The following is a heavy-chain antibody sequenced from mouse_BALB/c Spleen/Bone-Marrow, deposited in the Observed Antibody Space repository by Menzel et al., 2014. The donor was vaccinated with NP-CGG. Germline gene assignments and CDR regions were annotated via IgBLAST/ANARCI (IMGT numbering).Heavy chain of an antibody. CDR3: ARYRYYGSSYAMDY. Sequence: EVELMESGAELVKPGASVKLSCTASGFNIKDTYMYWVKQRPEQGLEWIGRIDPANGNTKYDPKFQGKATITADTSSNTAYLQLSSLTSEDTAVYYCARYRYYGSSYAMDYWGQGTSVTVSS. V-gene: IGHV14-3*02. D-gene: IGHD1-1*01. CDR2: IDPANGNT. CDR1: GFNIKDTY. J-gene: IGHJ4*01.